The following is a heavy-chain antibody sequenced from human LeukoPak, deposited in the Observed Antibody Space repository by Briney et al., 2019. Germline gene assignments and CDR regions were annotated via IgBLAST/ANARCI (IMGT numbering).Heavy chain of an antibody. D-gene: IGHD1-26*01. J-gene: IGHJ5*02. Sequence: SETLSLTCTVSGGPISSYYWSWIRQPPGKGLEWIGYIYYSGSTNYNPSLKSRVTISVDTSKNQFSLKLSSVTAADTAVYYCARGASGSYFWFDPWGQGTLVTVSS. CDR2: IYYSGST. CDR1: GGPISSYY. V-gene: IGHV4-59*01. CDR3: ARGASGSYFWFDP.